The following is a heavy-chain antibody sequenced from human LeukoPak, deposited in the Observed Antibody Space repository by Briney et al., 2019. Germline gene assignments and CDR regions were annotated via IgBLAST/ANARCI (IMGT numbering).Heavy chain of an antibody. V-gene: IGHV3-66*02. CDR3: AKVVPMVRGVYYYYYMDV. Sequence: SGGSLRLSCAASGFTVSSNYMSWVRQAPGKGLEWVSVIYSGGSTYYADSVKGRFTISRDNSKNTLYLQMNSLRAEDTAVYYCAKVVPMVRGVYYYYYMDVWGKGTTVTISS. D-gene: IGHD3-10*01. CDR2: IYSGGST. J-gene: IGHJ6*03. CDR1: GFTVSSNY.